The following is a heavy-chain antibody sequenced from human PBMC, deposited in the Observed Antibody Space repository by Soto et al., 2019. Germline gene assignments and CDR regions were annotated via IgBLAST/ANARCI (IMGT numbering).Heavy chain of an antibody. D-gene: IGHD3-9*01. CDR1: GFTLSNYA. CDR2: ISVSGGST. Sequence: EVQLLESGGGLVQPGGSLRLSCAASGFTLSNYAMSWVRQAPGKGLEWVSAISVSGGSTYYADSVKGRFTISRDNSKNTLYLQMNSLRAEDTAVYYCAKDSTGYYGVFDYWGQGTLVTVSS. CDR3: AKDSTGYYGVFDY. V-gene: IGHV3-23*01. J-gene: IGHJ4*02.